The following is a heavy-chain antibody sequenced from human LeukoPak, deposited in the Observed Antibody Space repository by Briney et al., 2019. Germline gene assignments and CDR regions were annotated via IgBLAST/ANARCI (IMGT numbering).Heavy chain of an antibody. CDR1: GGSISSGSYY. Sequence: SETLSLTCTVSGGSISSGSYYWSWIRQPAGKGLEWIGRIYTSGSTNYNPSLKSRVTISVDRSKNQFSLKLSSVTAADTAVYYCARGSMYYDILTGRMGWFDPWGQGTLVTVSS. CDR2: IYTSGST. D-gene: IGHD3-9*01. V-gene: IGHV4-61*02. J-gene: IGHJ5*02. CDR3: ARGSMYYDILTGRMGWFDP.